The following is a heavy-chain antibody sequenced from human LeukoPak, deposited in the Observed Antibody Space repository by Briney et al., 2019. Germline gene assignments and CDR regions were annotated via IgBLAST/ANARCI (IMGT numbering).Heavy chain of an antibody. CDR3: ARGGFTYFDY. J-gene: IGHJ4*02. CDR2: IYHSGST. V-gene: IGHV4-30-2*01. CDR1: GGSISSGGYS. Sequence: SETLSLTCAISGGSISSGGYSWSWIRQPPGKGLEWIGYIYHSGSTYYNPSLKSRVTISVDRSKNQFSLKLSSVTAAGTAVYYCARGGFTYFDYWGQGTLVTVSS.